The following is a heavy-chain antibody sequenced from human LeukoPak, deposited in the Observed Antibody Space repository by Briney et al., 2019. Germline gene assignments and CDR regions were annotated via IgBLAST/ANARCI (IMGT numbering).Heavy chain of an antibody. D-gene: IGHD6-19*01. Sequence: SETLSLTCTVSGGSISSYYWSWIRQPPGKGLEWIGYIYYSGSTNYNPSLKSRVTISVDTSKNRFSLKLSSVTAADTAVYYCARVRSSGRLDYWGQGTLVTVSS. J-gene: IGHJ4*02. CDR1: GGSISSYY. CDR3: ARVRSSGRLDY. CDR2: IYYSGST. V-gene: IGHV4-59*01.